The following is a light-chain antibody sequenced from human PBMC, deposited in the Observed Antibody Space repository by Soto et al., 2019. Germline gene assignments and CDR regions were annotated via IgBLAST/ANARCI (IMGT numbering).Light chain of an antibody. J-gene: IGLJ2*01. V-gene: IGLV2-23*02. CDR2: EAT. Sequence: QSVLTQPASVSGYPGQSITISCIGTRDDVGRYNLVSWYQHHPGKAHTVVIYEATKRPSGVSGRFSGSKSGNTASLTISGLHADDEAHYYCCSYLGFRPVVIFGGGTKLTVL. CDR1: RDDVGRYNL. CDR3: CSYLGFRPVVI.